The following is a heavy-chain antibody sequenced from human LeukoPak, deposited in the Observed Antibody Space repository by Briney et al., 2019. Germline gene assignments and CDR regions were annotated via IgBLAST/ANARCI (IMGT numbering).Heavy chain of an antibody. Sequence: GGSLRLSCAASGFTFSSYGMHRVRQAPSKGLEWVAVISYDGSNKYYADSVKGRFTISRDNSKNTLYLQMNSLRAEDTAVYYCAKAASTRIAVAGIDPWGQGTLVTVSS. CDR3: AKAASTRIAVAGIDP. CDR1: GFTFSSYG. V-gene: IGHV3-30*18. D-gene: IGHD6-19*01. CDR2: ISYDGSNK. J-gene: IGHJ5*02.